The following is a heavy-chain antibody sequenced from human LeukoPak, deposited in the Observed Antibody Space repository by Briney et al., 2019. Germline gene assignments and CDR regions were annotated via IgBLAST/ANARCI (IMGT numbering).Heavy chain of an antibody. J-gene: IGHJ3*02. CDR1: GGTFSSYA. CDR3: ARDVTAGSDAFDI. V-gene: IGHV1-69*04. D-gene: IGHD2-21*02. CDR2: IIPILGIA. Sequence: SVKVSCKASGGTFSSYAISWVRQAPGQGLEWMGRIIPILGIANYAQKFQGRVTITADKSTSTAYMELSSLGSEDTAVYYCARDVTAGSDAFDIWGQGTMVTVSS.